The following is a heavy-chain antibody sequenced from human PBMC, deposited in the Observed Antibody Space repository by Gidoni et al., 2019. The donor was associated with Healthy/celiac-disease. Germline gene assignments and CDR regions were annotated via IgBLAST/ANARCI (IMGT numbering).Heavy chain of an antibody. CDR1: GYTFTGYY. J-gene: IGHJ6*02. V-gene: IGHV1-2*04. CDR2: INPNSGGT. CDR3: AREVAIAAAGTGYYYYYGMDV. Sequence: QVQLVQSGAEVKKPGASVKVSCKASGYTFTGYYMHWVRKAPGQGLEWMGWINPNSGGTNYAQKFQGWVTMTRDTSISTAYMELSRLRSDDTAVYYCAREVAIAAAGTGYYYYYGMDVWGQGTTVTVSS. D-gene: IGHD6-13*01.